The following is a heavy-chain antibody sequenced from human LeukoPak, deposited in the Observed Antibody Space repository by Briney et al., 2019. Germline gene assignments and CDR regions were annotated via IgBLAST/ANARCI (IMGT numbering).Heavy chain of an antibody. CDR2: ISYDGSNK. D-gene: IGHD2-2*01. CDR3: ARSYCSSTSCPLRGGYYYYGMDV. Sequence: PGGSLRLSCAASGFTFSSYAMHWVRQAPGKGLEWVAVISYDGSNKYYADSVKGRFTISRDSSKNTVFLQMNSLRVEDTAVYYCARSYCSSTSCPLRGGYYYYGMDVWGQGTTVTVSS. V-gene: IGHV3-30-3*01. J-gene: IGHJ6*02. CDR1: GFTFSSYA.